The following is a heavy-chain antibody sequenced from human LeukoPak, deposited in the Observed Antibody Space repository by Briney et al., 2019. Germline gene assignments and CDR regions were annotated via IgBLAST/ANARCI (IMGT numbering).Heavy chain of an antibody. V-gene: IGHV3-23*01. CDR2: LGGGAIHT. D-gene: IGHD3-10*01. J-gene: IGHJ6*03. CDR3: AKDRGQIYSNYYMDV. Sequence: GGSLRLSCAASGFTFSNFAMSWVRQPPGKGLEWVSTLGGGAIHTYYAESVKGRFPISRANSKNTLYLHMNSLRAEDTAVYYCAKDRGQIYSNYYMDVWGKGTTVTVSS. CDR1: GFTFSNFA.